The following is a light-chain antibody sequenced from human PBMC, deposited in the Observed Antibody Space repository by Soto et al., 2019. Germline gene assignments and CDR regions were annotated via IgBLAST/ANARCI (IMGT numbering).Light chain of an antibody. Sequence: DIQMTQSPSTLSSSEGCRVTITCLASQGISSYLAWYQQKPGKVPKLLIYAASTLQSGVPSRFSGSGSGTDFTLTISSLQPEDVATYYCQKYNSAPRTFGQGTKVDIK. V-gene: IGKV1-27*01. CDR3: QKYNSAPRT. J-gene: IGKJ1*01. CDR1: QGISSY. CDR2: AAS.